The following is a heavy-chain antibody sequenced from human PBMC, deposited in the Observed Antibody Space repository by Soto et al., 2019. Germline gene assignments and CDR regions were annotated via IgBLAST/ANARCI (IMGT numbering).Heavy chain of an antibody. CDR2: INPNGGST. Sequence: QVRLVQSGAEVKKPGASVKVSCKASGYIFTNDYIHWVRQAPGQGLEWMAIINPNGGSTNCAQEFQSRITLTRDTATSTVYIDLSSLTSEDTAVYYCARGLYSDDKWGQGTLVTVSS. CDR3: ARGLYSDDK. D-gene: IGHD2-21*01. CDR1: GYIFTNDY. J-gene: IGHJ4*02. V-gene: IGHV1-46*01.